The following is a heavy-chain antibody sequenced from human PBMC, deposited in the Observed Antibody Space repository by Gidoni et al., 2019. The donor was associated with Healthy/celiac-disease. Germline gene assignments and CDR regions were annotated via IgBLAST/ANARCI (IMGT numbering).Heavy chain of an antibody. J-gene: IGHJ4*02. V-gene: IGHV3-9*01. D-gene: IGHD3-22*01. CDR1: GFTFDDYA. CDR3: AKDIYYDSSGGADY. CDR2: ISWNSGSI. Sequence: EVQLVESGGGLVQPGRSLRLSCAASGFTFDDYAMHWVRQAPGKALEWVSGISWNSGSIGYADSVKGRFTISRDNAKNSLYLQMNSLRAEDTALYYCAKDIYYDSSGGADYWGQGTLVTVSS.